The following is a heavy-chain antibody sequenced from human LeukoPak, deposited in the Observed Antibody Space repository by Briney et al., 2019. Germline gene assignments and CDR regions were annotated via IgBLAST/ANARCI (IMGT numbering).Heavy chain of an antibody. CDR2: IYYSGST. CDR1: GGSISSSSYY. J-gene: IGHJ4*02. CDR3: AGRVFAHPFDY. Sequence: SETLSLTCTVSGGSISSSSYYWGWIRQPPGKGLEWIGSIYYSGSTYYNPSLKSRVTISVDTSKNQFSLKLSSVTAADTAVYYCAGRVFAHPFDYWGQGTLVTVSS. D-gene: IGHD3-3*01. V-gene: IGHV4-39*01.